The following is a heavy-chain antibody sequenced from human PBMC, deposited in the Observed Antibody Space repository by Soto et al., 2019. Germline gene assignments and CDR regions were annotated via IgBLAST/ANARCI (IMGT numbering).Heavy chain of an antibody. D-gene: IGHD3-10*01. Sequence: SETLSLTCTVSGDSISTDNWGWIRQPPGKGLEWIGCIYYSGVTNYNPSLKSRVTISVDTPKNQLSLKLNSVTAADTAVYYCARGRITMVRGVTEYYYYGMDVWGQGTTVT. V-gene: IGHV4-59*01. CDR3: ARGRITMVRGVTEYYYYGMDV. CDR2: IYYSGVT. J-gene: IGHJ6*02. CDR1: GDSISTDN.